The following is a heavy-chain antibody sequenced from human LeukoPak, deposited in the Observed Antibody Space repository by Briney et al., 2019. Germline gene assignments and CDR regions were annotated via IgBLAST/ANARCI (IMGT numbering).Heavy chain of an antibody. CDR1: GFTFSSYW. D-gene: IGHD6-6*01. CDR2: IKQDGSEK. V-gene: IGHV3-7*01. J-gene: IGHJ4*02. Sequence: PGGSLRLSCAASGFTFSSYWMSWVRQAPGKGLEWVANIKQDGSEKYYVDSLKGRFTISRDNARNSVYLQMNSLRVEDTAVYYCARIGCSSSSFDYWGQGTLVTVSS. CDR3: ARIGCSSSSFDY.